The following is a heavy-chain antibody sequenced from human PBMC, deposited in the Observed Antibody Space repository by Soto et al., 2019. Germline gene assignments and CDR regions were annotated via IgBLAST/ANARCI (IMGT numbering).Heavy chain of an antibody. Sequence: QLQLQESGPGLVKPSETLSLTCTVSGDSITSSSHYWGWIRQPPGKGLECIAHIYYDGNTYYNPSLKSRVAISLDTSKNQFSLRLNSVTTADTAVYYCARSSIEPRVFMYPFDSWGQGTLVTVSS. J-gene: IGHJ4*02. CDR3: ARSSIEPRVFMYPFDS. CDR1: GDSITSSSHY. D-gene: IGHD6-6*01. V-gene: IGHV4-39*01. CDR2: IYYDGNT.